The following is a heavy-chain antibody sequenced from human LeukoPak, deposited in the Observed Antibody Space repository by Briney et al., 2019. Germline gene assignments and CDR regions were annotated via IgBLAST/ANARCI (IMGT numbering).Heavy chain of an antibody. CDR3: TTPIAAADLYYFDY. Sequence: GGSLRLSCAASGFTFSSYAMSWVRQAPGKGLEWVGRIKSKTDGGTTDYDAPVKGRFTISRDDSKNTLYLQMNSLKTEDTAVYYCTTPIAAADLYYFDYWGQGTLVTVSS. D-gene: IGHD6-13*01. V-gene: IGHV3-15*01. CDR1: GFTFSSYA. J-gene: IGHJ4*02. CDR2: IKSKTDGGTT.